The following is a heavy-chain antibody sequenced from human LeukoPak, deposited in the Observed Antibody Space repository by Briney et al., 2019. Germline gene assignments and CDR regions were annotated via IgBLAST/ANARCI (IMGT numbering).Heavy chain of an antibody. CDR3: ARSTAMVHYYYGMDV. CDR2: ISSSSSYT. CDR1: GFTFSDYY. D-gene: IGHD5-18*01. V-gene: IGHV3-11*03. J-gene: IGHJ6*02. Sequence: PGGSLRLSCAASGFTFSDYYMSWIRQAPGKGREWVSYISSSSSYTNYADSVKGRFTISRDNAKNSLYLQMNSLRAEDTAVYYCARSTAMVHYYYGMDVWGQGTTVTVSS.